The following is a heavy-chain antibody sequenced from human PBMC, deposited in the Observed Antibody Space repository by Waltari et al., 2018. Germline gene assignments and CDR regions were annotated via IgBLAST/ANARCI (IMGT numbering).Heavy chain of an antibody. V-gene: IGHV4-34*01. J-gene: IGHJ3*02. CDR1: GGSFSGYY. D-gene: IGHD3-10*01. CDR2: INHSGST. CDR3: ARAGKTDAFDI. Sequence: QVQLQQWGAGLLKPSETLSLTCAVYGGSFSGYYCSWIRQPPGKGLEWIGEINHSGSTNYNPSLKSRVTISVDTSKNQFSLKLSSVTAADTAVYYCARAGKTDAFDIWGQGTMVTVSS.